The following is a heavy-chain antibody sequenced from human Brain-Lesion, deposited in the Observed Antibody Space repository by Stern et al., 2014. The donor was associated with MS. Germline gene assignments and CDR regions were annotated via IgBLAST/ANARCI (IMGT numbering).Heavy chain of an antibody. V-gene: IGHV3-9*01. CDR3: ARDITGSSAYFAY. Sequence: EVQLVESGGDLVQPGRSLRLSCAAFGFTFDDYAMHWVRQGPGKGLEWVAGISWNSATIGYAGSVKGRFTTSRDNAYSSLYLQMNSLRPEDTALYYCARDITGSSAYFAYWGQGTLVTVSS. J-gene: IGHJ4*02. D-gene: IGHD1-14*01. CDR2: ISWNSATI. CDR1: GFTFDDYA.